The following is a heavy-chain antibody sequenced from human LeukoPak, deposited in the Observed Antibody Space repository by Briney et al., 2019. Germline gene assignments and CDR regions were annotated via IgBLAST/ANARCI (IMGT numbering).Heavy chain of an antibody. CDR1: GYSISSSNW. CDR3: ARGGQQLAYFGY. J-gene: IGHJ4*02. CDR2: IYYTGTT. V-gene: IGHV4-28*03. D-gene: IGHD6-13*01. Sequence: SETLSLTCAVSGYSISSSNWWGWIRQPPGKGLEWIGYIYYTGTTNYNPSLKSRVTMSVDTSKNQFSLKLSSVTAADTAVYYCARGGQQLAYFGYWGQGTLVTASS.